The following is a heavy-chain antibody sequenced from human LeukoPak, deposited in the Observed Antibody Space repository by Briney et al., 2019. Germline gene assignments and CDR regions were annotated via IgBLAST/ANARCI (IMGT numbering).Heavy chain of an antibody. CDR3: ASGSRDCGGDCYYYFDY. Sequence: SETLCLTCTVSGGSISSYYWSWIRQPAGKGLEWIGRIYTSGSTNYNPSLKSRVTMSVDTSKNQFSLKLSSVTAADTAVYYCASGSRDCGGDCYYYFDYWGQGTLVTVSS. J-gene: IGHJ4*02. D-gene: IGHD2-21*02. CDR2: IYTSGST. CDR1: GGSISSYY. V-gene: IGHV4-4*07.